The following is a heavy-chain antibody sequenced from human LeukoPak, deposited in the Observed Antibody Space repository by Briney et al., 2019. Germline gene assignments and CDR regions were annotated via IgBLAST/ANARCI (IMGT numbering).Heavy chain of an antibody. D-gene: IGHD5-12*01. CDR3: ARDRSMWLRSAFDI. Sequence: GGPLRLSCAASGFTFSSYGMHWVRQAPGKGLEWVSSISSSSSYIYYADSVKGRFTISRDNAKNSLYLQMNSLRAEDTAVYYCARDRSMWLRSAFDIWGQGTMVTVSS. CDR1: GFTFSSYG. V-gene: IGHV3-21*01. CDR2: ISSSSSYI. J-gene: IGHJ3*02.